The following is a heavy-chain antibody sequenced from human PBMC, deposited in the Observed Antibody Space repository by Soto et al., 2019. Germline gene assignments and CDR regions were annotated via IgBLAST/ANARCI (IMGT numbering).Heavy chain of an antibody. Sequence: SETLSLTCAVYGGSFSGYYWSWIRQPPGKGLEWIGEINHSGSTNYNPSLKSRVTISVDTSKNQFSLKLSSVTAADTAVYYCARGRIVVVPAAKYNWFDPWGQGTLVT. D-gene: IGHD2-2*01. CDR2: INHSGST. J-gene: IGHJ5*02. CDR3: ARGRIVVVPAAKYNWFDP. CDR1: GGSFSGYY. V-gene: IGHV4-34*01.